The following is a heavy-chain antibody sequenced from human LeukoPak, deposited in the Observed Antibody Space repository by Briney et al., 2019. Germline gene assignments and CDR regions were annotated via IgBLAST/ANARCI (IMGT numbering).Heavy chain of an antibody. D-gene: IGHD3-10*01. J-gene: IGHJ6*02. V-gene: IGHV5-51*01. CDR2: IYPGDSDT. Sequence: GESLKISCKGSGYSFTTNWIGWVRQMTGKGLEWMGIIYPGDSDTRYSPSLQGQVTISADKSISTACLQWTSLRASDTAMYYCAKLGSGSSGGMDVWGQGTTVTVSS. CDR1: GYSFTTNW. CDR3: AKLGSGSSGGMDV.